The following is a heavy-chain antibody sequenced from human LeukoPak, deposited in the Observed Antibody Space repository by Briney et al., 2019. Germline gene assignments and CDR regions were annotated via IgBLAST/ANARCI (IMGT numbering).Heavy chain of an antibody. CDR3: AREGGLGYCSSTSCSDFDY. V-gene: IGHV3-74*01. Sequence: GGSLRLSCAASGFTFSSYWMHRVRQAPGKGLVWASRINSDGSSTSYADSVKGRFTISRDNAKNTLYLQMNSLRAEDTAVYYCAREGGLGYCSSTSCSDFDYWGQGTLVTVSS. J-gene: IGHJ4*02. CDR1: GFTFSSYW. D-gene: IGHD2-2*01. CDR2: INSDGSST.